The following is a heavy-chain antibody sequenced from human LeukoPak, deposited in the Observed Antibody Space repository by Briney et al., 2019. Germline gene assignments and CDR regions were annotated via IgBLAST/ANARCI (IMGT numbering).Heavy chain of an antibody. Sequence: GGSLRLSCAASGFTFSTYSMNWVRQAPGKGLEWVSFIDTSAKYIYYGESMKGRVTISRDNAEKSLFLQMNSLRDEDTAVYYCARDSGYSSTGVDAFDIWGRGTTVTVSS. CDR1: GFTFSTYS. J-gene: IGHJ3*02. D-gene: IGHD6-13*01. CDR2: IDTSAKYI. CDR3: ARDSGYSSTGVDAFDI. V-gene: IGHV3-21*01.